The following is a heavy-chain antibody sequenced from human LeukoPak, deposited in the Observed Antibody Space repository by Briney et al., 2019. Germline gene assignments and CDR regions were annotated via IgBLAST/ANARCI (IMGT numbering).Heavy chain of an antibody. V-gene: IGHV3-23*01. CDR2: ISGSAHKI. CDR3: IVFGDSNH. D-gene: IGHD4-17*01. CDR1: GITFSNYA. J-gene: IGHJ5*02. Sequence: PGGSLRLSCVASGITFSNYAVSWVRQAPEKGLDWVSVISGSAHKIRYADSVKGRFTISRDNSENIVYLQMNNLRVEDTAVYYCIVFGDSNHWGQGTLVTVSS.